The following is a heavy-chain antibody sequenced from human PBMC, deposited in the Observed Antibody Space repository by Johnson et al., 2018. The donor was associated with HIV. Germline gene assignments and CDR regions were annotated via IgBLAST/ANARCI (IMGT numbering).Heavy chain of an antibody. J-gene: IGHJ3*02. CDR2: IKQDGSEK. V-gene: IGHV3-7*05. CDR1: GFTFSDHY. CDR3: ARYEGNYVAFDI. D-gene: IGHD1-7*01. Sequence: VQLVESGGGLVKPGGSLILSCAASGFTFSDHYMDWVRQAPGKGLEWVANIKQDGSEKYYVDSVKGRFTISRDNAKNSLYLQMNSLRAEDTAVYYCARYEGNYVAFDIWGQGTLVTVSS.